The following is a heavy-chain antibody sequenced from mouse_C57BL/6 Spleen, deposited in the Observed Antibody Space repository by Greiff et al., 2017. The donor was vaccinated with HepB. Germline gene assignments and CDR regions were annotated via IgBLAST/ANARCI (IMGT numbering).Heavy chain of an antibody. D-gene: IGHD2-3*01. V-gene: IGHV1-55*01. CDR1: GYTFTSYW. Sequence: VQLQQPGAELVKPGASVKMSCKASGYTFTSYWITWVKQRPGQGLEWIGDIYPGSGSTNYNEKFKSKATLTVDTSSSTAYMQLSSLTSEDSAVYYCARRDGGYYSGGDFDYWGQGTTLTVSS. J-gene: IGHJ2*01. CDR2: IYPGSGST. CDR3: ARRDGGYYSGGDFDY.